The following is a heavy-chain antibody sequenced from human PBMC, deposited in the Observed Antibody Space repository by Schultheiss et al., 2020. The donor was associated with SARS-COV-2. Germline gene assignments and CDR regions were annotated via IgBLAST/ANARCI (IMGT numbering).Heavy chain of an antibody. D-gene: IGHD5-18*01. Sequence: SETLSLTCAVSGGSISSSNWWSWVRQPPGKGLEWIGEIYHSGSTNYNPSLKSRVTISIDTSKNQFSLRLSSVTAADTAVYYCAREDSIMVTAYWGQGTLVTVSS. V-gene: IGHV4-4*02. CDR2: IYHSGST. J-gene: IGHJ4*02. CDR1: GGSISSSNW. CDR3: AREDSIMVTAY.